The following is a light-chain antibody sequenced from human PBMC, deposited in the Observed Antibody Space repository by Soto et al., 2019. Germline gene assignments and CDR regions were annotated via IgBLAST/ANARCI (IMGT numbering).Light chain of an antibody. CDR1: QDISTY. J-gene: IGKJ4*01. V-gene: IGKV1-27*01. CDR2: AAY. CDR3: QQYDNAPPP. Sequence: DIQMTQAPSSLSASVGHRVTITCRARQDISTYLAWYQQKPGKVPKLLISAAYTLQSGVPPRFSGSGSGTDFTLPISSLHPEDVATYYCQQYDNAPPPFGGGTKVEIK.